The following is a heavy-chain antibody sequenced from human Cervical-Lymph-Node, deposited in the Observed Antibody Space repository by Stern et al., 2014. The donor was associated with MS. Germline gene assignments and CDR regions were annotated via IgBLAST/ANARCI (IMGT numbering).Heavy chain of an antibody. CDR2: IHNSGTT. V-gene: IGHV4-30-4*01. Sequence: VQLVQSGPGLVKPSQTLSLTCAVTGGSISIAEYYWSWIRQSPGKGLEWIGDIHNSGTTYYNPSLKSRVTISVDTSKNQFSLKLRSVTAADTAVYYCSRDADGYSLVFGYWGRGTLVTVSS. J-gene: IGHJ4*02. CDR3: SRDADGYSLVFGY. D-gene: IGHD5-24*01. CDR1: GGSISIAEYY.